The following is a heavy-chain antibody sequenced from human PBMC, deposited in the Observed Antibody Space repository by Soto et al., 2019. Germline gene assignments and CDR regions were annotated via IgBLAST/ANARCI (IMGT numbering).Heavy chain of an antibody. Sequence: SQTLSLTCAISGDSVSSNSAAWNCIRQSPSRGLEWLGRTYYRSKWYNDYAVSVKSRITINPDTSKNQFSLQLNSVTPEDTAVYYCARDRQWLVDYYYGMDVWGQGTTVTVSS. CDR3: ARDRQWLVDYYYGMDV. CDR1: GDSVSSNSAA. CDR2: TYYRSKWYN. D-gene: IGHD6-19*01. J-gene: IGHJ6*02. V-gene: IGHV6-1*01.